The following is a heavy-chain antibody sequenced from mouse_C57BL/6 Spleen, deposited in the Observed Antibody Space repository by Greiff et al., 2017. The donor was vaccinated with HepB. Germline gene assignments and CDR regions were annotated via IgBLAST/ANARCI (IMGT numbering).Heavy chain of an antibody. J-gene: IGHJ4*01. CDR2: IDPSDSET. CDR1: GYTFTSYW. Sequence: QVQLQQSGAELVRPGSSVKLSCKASGYTFTSYWMHWVKQRPIQGLEWIGNIDPSDSETHYNQKFKDKATLTVDKSSSTAYMQRSSLTSEDYAVYYCSRGVRGLRREGYAMDYWGQGTSVTVSS. D-gene: IGHD2-4*01. CDR3: SRGVRGLRREGYAMDY. V-gene: IGHV1-52*01.